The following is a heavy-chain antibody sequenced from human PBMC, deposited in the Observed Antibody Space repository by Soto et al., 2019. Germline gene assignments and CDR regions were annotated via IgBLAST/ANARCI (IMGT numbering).Heavy chain of an antibody. Sequence: SKTLSLTCAVYGGSFSGYYWSWIRQPPGEGLEWIVEINHSGSTNYNPSLKSRVTISVDTSKNQFSLKLSSVTAADTAVYYCARGPAYYDFCSGYYARFEPGGQGSLVT. J-gene: IGHJ5*02. CDR1: GGSFSGYY. V-gene: IGHV4-34*01. CDR3: ARGPAYYDFCSGYYARFEP. D-gene: IGHD3-3*01. CDR2: INHSGST.